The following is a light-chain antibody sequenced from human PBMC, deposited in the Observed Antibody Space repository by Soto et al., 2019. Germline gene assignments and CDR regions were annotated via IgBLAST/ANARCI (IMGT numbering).Light chain of an antibody. CDR2: EVS. Sequence: QSVLTQPASVSGSPGQSITISCTGTSSDVGAYIYVSWYQQHPGKAPKLMIYEVSSRPSGVSNRFSGSKSGNTASLTISGLQAEDEADYYCASYTSSSTWVFGGGTKLTVL. CDR3: ASYTSSSTWV. V-gene: IGLV2-14*01. J-gene: IGLJ3*02. CDR1: SSDVGAYIY.